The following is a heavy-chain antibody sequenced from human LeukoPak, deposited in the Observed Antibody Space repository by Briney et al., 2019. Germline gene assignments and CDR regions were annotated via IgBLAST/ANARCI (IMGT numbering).Heavy chain of an antibody. CDR1: GGTFSSYA. CDR3: ARESGTTGTTGYYYYYMDV. Sequence: SVKVSCKASGGTFSSYAISWVRQAPGQGLERMGGIIPIFGTANYAQKFQGRVTITADKSTSTAYMELSSLRSEDTAVYYCARESGTTGTTGYYYYYMDVWGKGTTVTVSS. J-gene: IGHJ6*03. V-gene: IGHV1-69*06. CDR2: IIPIFGTA. D-gene: IGHD1-1*01.